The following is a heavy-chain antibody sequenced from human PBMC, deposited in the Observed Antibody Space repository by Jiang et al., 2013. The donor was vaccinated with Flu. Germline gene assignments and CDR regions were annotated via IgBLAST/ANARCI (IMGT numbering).Heavy chain of an antibody. Sequence: EVKKPGASVKVSCKASGYTFTSYYMHWVRQAPGQGLEWMGIINPSGGSTSYAQKFQGRVTMTRDTSTSTVYMELSSLRSEDTAVYYCARDPKIVGATPLNWYFDLWGRGTLVTVSS. J-gene: IGHJ2*01. CDR3: ARDPKIVGATPLNWYFDL. V-gene: IGHV1-46*01. CDR2: INPSGGST. D-gene: IGHD1-26*01. CDR1: GYTFTSYY.